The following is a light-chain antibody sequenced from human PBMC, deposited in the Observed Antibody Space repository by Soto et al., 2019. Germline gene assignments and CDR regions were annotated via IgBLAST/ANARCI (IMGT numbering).Light chain of an antibody. CDR3: QQRHKSPWT. J-gene: IGKJ1*01. Sequence: DVPMTQSPSSLSASVVDRVTITCRASENIRSYLNWYQQRLGRAPKHLMHAAYDLQSGVPSRFSGSGSGTDYTLNNSSLQPEDFATYSCQQRHKSPWTFGQGT. CDR2: AAY. V-gene: IGKV1-39*01. CDR1: ENIRSY.